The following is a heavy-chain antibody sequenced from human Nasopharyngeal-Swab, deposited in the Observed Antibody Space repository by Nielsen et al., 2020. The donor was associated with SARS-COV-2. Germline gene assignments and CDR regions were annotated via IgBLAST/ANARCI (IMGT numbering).Heavy chain of an antibody. J-gene: IGHJ6*02. CDR2: IFSNDEK. Sequence: IRQPPGKALEWLAHIFSNDEKSYSTSLKSRLTISKDTSKSQVVLTMTNMDPVDTATYSCARTLLAAGGYYYYGMDVWGQGTTVTVSS. V-gene: IGHV2-26*01. CDR3: ARTLLAAGGYYYYGMDV. D-gene: IGHD6-13*01.